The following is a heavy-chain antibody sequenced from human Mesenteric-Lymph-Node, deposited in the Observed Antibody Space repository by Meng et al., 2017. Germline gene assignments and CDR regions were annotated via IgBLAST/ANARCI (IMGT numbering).Heavy chain of an antibody. V-gene: IGHV6-1*01. D-gene: IGHD1-26*01. Sequence: HVHPQLSGRGLDKTSQTLSLTCAIHGNSVSNNRVAWNWIRQSPSRGLEWLGRTYYSSKWYTDYAVSVKSRISINPDTSKNQFSLQLNSVTPEDTAVYYCARVAVGISSFDYWGQGTLVTVSS. CDR1: GNSVSNNRVA. J-gene: IGHJ4*02. CDR3: ARVAVGISSFDY. CDR2: TYYSSKWYT.